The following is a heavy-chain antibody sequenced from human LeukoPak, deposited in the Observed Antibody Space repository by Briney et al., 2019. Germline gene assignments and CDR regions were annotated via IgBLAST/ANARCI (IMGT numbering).Heavy chain of an antibody. CDR3: ARVRYESLIAAAGNYFDY. D-gene: IGHD6-13*01. Sequence: GASVKVSCKASGYTFTSYYMHWVRQAPGQGLEWMGIINPSGGSTSYAQKFQGRVTMTRDTSTSTVYMELSSLRSEDTAVYYCARVRYESLIAAAGNYFDYWGQGTLVTVSS. J-gene: IGHJ4*02. CDR1: GYTFTSYY. CDR2: INPSGGST. V-gene: IGHV1-46*01.